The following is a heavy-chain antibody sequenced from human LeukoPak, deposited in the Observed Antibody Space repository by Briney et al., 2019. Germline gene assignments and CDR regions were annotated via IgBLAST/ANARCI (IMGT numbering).Heavy chain of an antibody. J-gene: IGHJ3*02. CDR2: IYHSGST. D-gene: IGHD6-19*01. CDR1: GGSISSSNW. CDR3: ARGRGSSGWYWFPGTDDAFDI. Sequence: SGTLSLTCAVSGGSISSSNWWSWVRQPPGKGLEWIGEIYHSGSTNYNPSLKSRVTISVDKSKNQFSLKLSSVTAADTAVYYCARGRGSSGWYWFPGTDDAFDIWGQGTMVTVSS. V-gene: IGHV4-4*02.